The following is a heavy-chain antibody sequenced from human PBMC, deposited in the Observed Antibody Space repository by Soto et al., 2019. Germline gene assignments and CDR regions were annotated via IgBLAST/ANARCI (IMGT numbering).Heavy chain of an antibody. CDR2: ISSSSSSI. V-gene: IGHV3-48*02. CDR3: ARPRAVAGLSYFDY. J-gene: IGHJ4*02. Sequence: EVQLVESGGGLVQPGGSLRLSCAASGFTFSSYTMNWVRQAPGKGLEWVSYISSSSSSIYYADSVKGRFTISRDNAKNSLYLQMYSLRDEDTAVYHGARPRAVAGLSYFDYWGQGTLVTVSS. CDR1: GFTFSSYT. D-gene: IGHD6-19*01.